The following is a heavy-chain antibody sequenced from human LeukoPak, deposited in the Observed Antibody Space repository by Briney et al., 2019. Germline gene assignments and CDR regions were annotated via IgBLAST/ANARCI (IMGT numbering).Heavy chain of an antibody. CDR3: ASVMDHYYYMDV. CDR1: GGSFSGYY. D-gene: IGHD2-21*01. V-gene: IGHV4-34*01. Sequence: PSETLSLTCAVYGGSFSGYYWSWIRQPPGKGLEWIGEINHSGSTNYNPSLKSRVTISVDTSKNQFSLKLSSVTAADTAVYYCASVMDHYYYMDVWGKGTTVTVSS. CDR2: INHSGST. J-gene: IGHJ6*03.